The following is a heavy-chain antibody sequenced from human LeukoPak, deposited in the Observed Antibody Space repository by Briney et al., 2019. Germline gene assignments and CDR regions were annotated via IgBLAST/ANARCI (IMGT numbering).Heavy chain of an antibody. CDR3: ARDRYDILTEGINWFDP. V-gene: IGHV1-8*01. Sequence: ASVTVSCKASGYTFTSYDINWVRQATGQGLEWMGWMNPNSGNTGYAQKFQGRVTMTRNTSISTAYMELSSLRSEDTAVYYCARDRYDILTEGINWFDPWGQGTLVTVSS. D-gene: IGHD3-9*01. J-gene: IGHJ5*02. CDR2: MNPNSGNT. CDR1: GYTFTSYD.